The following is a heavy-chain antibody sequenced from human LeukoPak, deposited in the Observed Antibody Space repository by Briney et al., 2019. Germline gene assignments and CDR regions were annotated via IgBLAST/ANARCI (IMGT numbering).Heavy chain of an antibody. CDR1: GYTFTSNY. CDR3: AGVNSSSWYVLRSNWFDP. D-gene: IGHD6-13*01. CDR2: IIPIFGTA. J-gene: IGHJ5*02. V-gene: IGHV1-69*06. Sequence: VASVKVSCKAFGYTFTSNYMHWVRQAPGQGLEWMGGIIPIFGTANYAQKFQGRVTITADKSTSTAYMELSSLRSEDTAVCYCAGVNSSSWYVLRSNWFDPWGQGTLVTVSS.